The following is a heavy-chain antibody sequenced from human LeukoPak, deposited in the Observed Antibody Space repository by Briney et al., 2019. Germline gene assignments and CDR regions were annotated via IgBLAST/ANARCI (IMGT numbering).Heavy chain of an antibody. D-gene: IGHD3-16*01. CDR1: GFTFSSYW. Sequence: GGSLRLSCAGSGFTFSSYWISWVRQAPGKGLEWVASINHNGNVNYYVDSVKGRFTISRDNAKNSLYLQMSNLRAEDTAVYFCARGGGLDVWGQGATVTVSS. CDR2: INHNGNVN. J-gene: IGHJ6*02. V-gene: IGHV3-7*03. CDR3: ARGGGLDV.